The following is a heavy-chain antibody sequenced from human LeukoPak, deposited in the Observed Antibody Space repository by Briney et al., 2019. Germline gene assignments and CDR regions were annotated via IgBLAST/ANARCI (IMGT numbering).Heavy chain of an antibody. CDR2: IYPGDSDT. V-gene: IGHV5-51*01. CDR3: ARLSGYCSSTSCYRLNWFDP. CDR1: GYSFTSYW. J-gene: IGHJ5*02. Sequence: GESLKISCKGSGYSFTSYWIGWGRQMPGKGLEWMGIIYPGDSDTRYSPSFQGQVTISADKSISTAYLQWSSLKASDTAMYYCARLSGYCSSTSCYRLNWFDPWGQGTLVTVSS. D-gene: IGHD2-2*01.